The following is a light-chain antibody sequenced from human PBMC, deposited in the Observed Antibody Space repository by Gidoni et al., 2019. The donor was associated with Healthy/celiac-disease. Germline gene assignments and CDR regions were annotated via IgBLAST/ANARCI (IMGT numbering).Light chain of an antibody. V-gene: IGKV1-39*01. J-gene: IGKJ2*01. Sequence: DIQMQQSPSSLSASVGDRVTITCRASQSISSYLNWYQQKPGKAPKLLIYAASSLQSGVPSRLSGSGSGTDFTLTISSLQPEDFATYYCKQSYSTPQTFGQGPKLEIK. CDR3: KQSYSTPQT. CDR2: AAS. CDR1: QSISSY.